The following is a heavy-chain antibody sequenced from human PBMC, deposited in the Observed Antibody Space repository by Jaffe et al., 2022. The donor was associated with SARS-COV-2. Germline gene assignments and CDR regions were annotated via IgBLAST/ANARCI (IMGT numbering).Heavy chain of an antibody. D-gene: IGHD2-21*02. V-gene: IGHV3-74*01. CDR3: ASGCGGDCQIHYYYYGMDV. J-gene: IGHJ6*02. CDR2: INSDGSTT. CDR1: GFTFSSYW. Sequence: EVQLVESGGGLVQPGGSLRLSCAASGFTFSSYWMHWVRQAPGKGLVWVSHINSDGSTTNYADSVKGRFTISRDNAKNTLYLQMNSLRAEDTAVYYCASGCGGDCQIHYYYYGMDVWGQGTTVTVSS.